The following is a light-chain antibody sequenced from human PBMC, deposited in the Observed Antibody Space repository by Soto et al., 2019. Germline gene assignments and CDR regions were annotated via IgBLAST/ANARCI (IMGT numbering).Light chain of an antibody. CDR3: QRYGSSLYT. CDR1: QSVSSSY. Sequence: EIVLTQSPGTLSLSPGERATLSCRARQSVSSSYLAWYQQKPGQAPRLLIYGTSSRATGIPDKFSGSGSGTDFTLTINRLEPEDSAVYYCQRYGSSLYTFGQGTKLEIK. J-gene: IGKJ2*01. V-gene: IGKV3-20*01. CDR2: GTS.